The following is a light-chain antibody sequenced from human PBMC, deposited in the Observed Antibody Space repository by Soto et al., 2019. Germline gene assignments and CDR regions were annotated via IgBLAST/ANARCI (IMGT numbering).Light chain of an antibody. CDR2: EVN. CDR1: SSDVGSYNL. V-gene: IGLV2-23*02. CDR3: CSHAGSSASVV. J-gene: IGLJ2*01. Sequence: QSALTQPASVSGSPGQSITISCTGTSSDVGSYNLVSWYQQYPGKAPKPMIYEVNKRPSGVSNRFSGSKSGNTASLTISGLQAEDEADYYCCSHAGSSASVVFGGGTKVTVL.